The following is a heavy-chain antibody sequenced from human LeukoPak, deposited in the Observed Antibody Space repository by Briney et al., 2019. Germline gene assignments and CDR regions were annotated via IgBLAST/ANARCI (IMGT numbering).Heavy chain of an antibody. V-gene: IGHV1-2*02. CDR2: INPNSGGT. CDR3: ARVMDCSSTSCYGNWFDP. CDR1: GYTFTGYY. J-gene: IGHJ5*02. D-gene: IGHD2-2*01. Sequence: ASVKVSCKASGYTFTGYYMHWVRQAPGQGLEWMGWINPNSGGTNYAQKFQGRVTMTRDTSISTAYMELSRLRSDDTAVYYCARVMDCSSTSCYGNWFDPWGQGTLVTVSS.